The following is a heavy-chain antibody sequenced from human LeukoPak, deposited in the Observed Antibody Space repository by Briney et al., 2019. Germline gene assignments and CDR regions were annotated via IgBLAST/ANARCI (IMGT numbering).Heavy chain of an antibody. CDR1: GFTFNDYG. Sequence: GGPLRLSCAASGFTFNDYGMSWVRQAPGKGLEWVSGINWNGGSTGYADSVKGRFTISRDNAKNSLYLQINSVRAEDTALYYCARNFGGGDSSGPYYWGQGTLVTVSS. D-gene: IGHD3-22*01. CDR2: INWNGGST. V-gene: IGHV3-20*04. CDR3: ARNFGGGDSSGPYY. J-gene: IGHJ4*02.